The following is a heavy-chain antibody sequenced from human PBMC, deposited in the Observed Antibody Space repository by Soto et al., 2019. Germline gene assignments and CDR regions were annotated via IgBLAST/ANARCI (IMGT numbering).Heavy chain of an antibody. Sequence: SAETLSLTCAVYGGSFRGYYWSWSRQPPGKGLEWIGEINQSGSTDDNPSLRSRVTISVDTSKNQFSLKLSSVTAADTAVYYCARLRYSSSIRRYYYYGMDVWGQGTTVTVS. CDR1: GGSFRGYY. CDR2: INQSGST. J-gene: IGHJ6*02. V-gene: IGHV4-34*01. CDR3: ARLRYSSSIRRYYYYGMDV. D-gene: IGHD6-6*01.